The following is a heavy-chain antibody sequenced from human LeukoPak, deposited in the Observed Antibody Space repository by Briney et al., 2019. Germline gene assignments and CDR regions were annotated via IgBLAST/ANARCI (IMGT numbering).Heavy chain of an antibody. V-gene: IGHV1-18*04. D-gene: IGHD2-15*01. CDR2: ISAYNGNT. Sequence: ASVKVSCKASGYTFTSYGISWVRQAPGQGLEWMGWISAYNGNTNYAQKLQGRVTITTDTSTSTAYMELRSLRSDDTAVYSCARDRFAYCSGGSCLLFDYWGQGTLVTVSS. CDR1: GYTFTSYG. CDR3: ARDRFAYCSGGSCLLFDY. J-gene: IGHJ4*02.